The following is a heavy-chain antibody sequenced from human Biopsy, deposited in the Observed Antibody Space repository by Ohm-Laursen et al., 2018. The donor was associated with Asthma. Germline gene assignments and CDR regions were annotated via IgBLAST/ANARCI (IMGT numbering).Heavy chain of an antibody. CDR2: INAGNGNT. CDR3: ARPYYDSSSYYYENLSFDY. D-gene: IGHD3-22*01. J-gene: IGHJ4*02. CDR1: GYTFISCA. V-gene: IGHV1-3*01. Sequence: ASVKVSCKASGYTFISCAIHWVRQAPGQRLEWMGWINAGNGNTKYSQKFQGRVTITRDTSASTAYMELSSLRSEDTAVYYCARPYYDSSSYYYENLSFDYWGQGTLVTVSS.